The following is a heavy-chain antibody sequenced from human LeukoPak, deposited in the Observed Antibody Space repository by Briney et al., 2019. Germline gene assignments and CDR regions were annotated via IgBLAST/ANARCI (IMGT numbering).Heavy chain of an antibody. CDR1: GDSISSSNY. CDR3: ATDNGPWGYDALDV. V-gene: IGHV4-38-2*01. D-gene: IGHD3-16*01. J-gene: IGHJ3*01. Sequence: SDTLSLTCLVSGDSISSSNYWGWIRQPPGKGLEWIWSIYHTGITYYNPSLKSRVTLSVDTSKNQFSLRMNSVTAADTAFYYCATDNGPWGYDALDVWGQGTVVTVSS. CDR2: IYHTGIT.